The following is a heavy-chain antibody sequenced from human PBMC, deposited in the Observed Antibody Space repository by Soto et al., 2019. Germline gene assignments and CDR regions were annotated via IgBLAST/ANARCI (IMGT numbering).Heavy chain of an antibody. D-gene: IGHD4-17*01. V-gene: IGHV3-11*06. J-gene: IGHJ4*02. CDR1: GFTFSDYY. CDR2: ISSSSSYT. CDR3: ARSFYGNYDGYYFDY. Sequence: QVQLVESGGGLVKPGGSLRLSCAASGFTFSDYYMSWIRQAPGKGLEWVSYISSSSSYTNYAASVKGRFTIARDNAKESLYLQMNSLRAEDTAVYYCARSFYGNYDGYYFDYWGQGTLVTLSS.